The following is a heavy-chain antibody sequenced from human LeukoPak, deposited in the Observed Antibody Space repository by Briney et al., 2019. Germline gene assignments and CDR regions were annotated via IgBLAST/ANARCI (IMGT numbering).Heavy chain of an antibody. Sequence: PGGSLRLSCAASGFTFDDYAMHWVRQAPGKGLEWVSLISWDGGSTYYADSVKGRFTISRDNSKNSLYLQMNSLRAEDTAFYYCAKDLDSSSSPGGFDYWGQGTLVTVSS. J-gene: IGHJ4*02. CDR2: ISWDGGST. CDR1: GFTFDDYA. D-gene: IGHD6-6*01. CDR3: AKDLDSSSSPGGFDY. V-gene: IGHV3-43D*04.